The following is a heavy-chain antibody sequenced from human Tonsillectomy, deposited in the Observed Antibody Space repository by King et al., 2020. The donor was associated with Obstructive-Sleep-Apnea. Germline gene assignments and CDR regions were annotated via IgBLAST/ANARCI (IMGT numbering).Heavy chain of an antibody. D-gene: IGHD3-10*01. CDR1: GLSFSSYS. CDR3: VRDYGMRFGESLYYDY. CDR2: ISSSSTYI. J-gene: IGHJ4*02. Sequence: VQLVQSGGGLVKPGGSLRLSCAASGLSFSSYSMNWVRQAPGKVLEWVSFISSSSTYIFYADLVKGRFTHSRDNAKNSLYLQMNSLRAEDTAVYYCVRDYGMRFGESLYYDYWGQGTLVTVSS. V-gene: IGHV3-21*01.